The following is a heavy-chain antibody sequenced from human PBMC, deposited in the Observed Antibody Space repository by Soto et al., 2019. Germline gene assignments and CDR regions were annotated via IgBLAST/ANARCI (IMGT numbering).Heavy chain of an antibody. J-gene: IGHJ4*02. CDR1: GFTFSSYG. CDR2: ISYDGSNK. V-gene: IGHV3-30*18. CDR3: AKDLSDGGEIDY. Sequence: QVQLVESGGGVVQPGRSLRLSCAASGFTFSSYGMHWVRQAPGKGLEWVAVISYDGSNKYYADSVKGRFTISRVNSKNTLYLQMNSLRAEDTAVYYCAKDLSDGGEIDYWGQGTLVTVSS. D-gene: IGHD4-17*01.